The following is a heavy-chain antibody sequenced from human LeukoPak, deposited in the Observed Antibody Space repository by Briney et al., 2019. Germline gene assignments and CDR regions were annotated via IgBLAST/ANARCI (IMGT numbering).Heavy chain of an antibody. Sequence: GGSLRLSCSASGFSFNKYAVHWVRQAPGKGLEYGSGISSDGGSSQYADTAKGRFTISRDNSKNALYLQLSSPRLEDTALYYWLKTVVVFGGLIRIDFFVLGGKGTRATVSS. V-gene: IGHV3-64D*09. CDR3: LKTVVVFGGLIRIDFFVL. CDR1: GFSFNKYA. CDR2: ISSDGGSS. D-gene: IGHD3-16*02. J-gene: IGHJ3*01.